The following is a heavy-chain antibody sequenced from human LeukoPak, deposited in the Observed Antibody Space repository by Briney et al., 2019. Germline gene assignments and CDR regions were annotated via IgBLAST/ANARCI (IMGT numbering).Heavy chain of an antibody. CDR2: IYSSGST. CDR1: GGSISSYY. D-gene: IGHD3-10*01. J-gene: IGHJ5*02. V-gene: IGHV4-4*07. Sequence: SETLSLTCTVSGGSISSYYCSWIRQTAGKGLEWIGRIYSSGSTNYNPSLKSRVTMPVDTSKNQFSLKLSSVTAADTAVYYCARDLYYGSGSYWFGPWGQGTLVTVSS. CDR3: ARDLYYGSGSYWFGP.